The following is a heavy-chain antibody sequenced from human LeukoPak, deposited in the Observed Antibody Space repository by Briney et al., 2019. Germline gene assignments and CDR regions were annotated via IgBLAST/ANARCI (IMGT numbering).Heavy chain of an antibody. Sequence: ASVKVSCKASGYTFTGYYLHWVRQAPGQGLEWMGWINPNSGDTYYAQTFQGRVSMTRDTSISTAYMELTSLRSDDTAVYYCAKSDTGWGQGTLVTVSS. D-gene: IGHD1-14*01. CDR1: GYTFTGYY. CDR2: INPNSGDT. CDR3: AKSDTG. V-gene: IGHV1-2*02. J-gene: IGHJ4*02.